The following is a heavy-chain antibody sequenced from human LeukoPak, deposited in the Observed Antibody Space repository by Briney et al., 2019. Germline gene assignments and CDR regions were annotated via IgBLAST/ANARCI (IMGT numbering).Heavy chain of an antibody. CDR2: ISYNGGST. CDR1: GFTFSNYA. CDR3: AREGWLQAPGYFDS. J-gene: IGHJ4*02. Sequence: GGSLRLSCAASGFTFSNYAMHWVRQAPGKGLEYVSAISYNGGSTYYANSVKGRFTISRDNSKNTLCLQMGSLIAEDMAVYYCAREGWLQAPGYFDSWGQGTLVTVSS. V-gene: IGHV3-64*01. D-gene: IGHD5-24*01.